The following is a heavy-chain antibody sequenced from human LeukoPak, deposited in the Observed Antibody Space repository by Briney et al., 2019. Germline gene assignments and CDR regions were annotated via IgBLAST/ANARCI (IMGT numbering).Heavy chain of an antibody. CDR3: AKDPWIAAVPKGMDV. D-gene: IGHD6-13*01. CDR2: ISGSGGST. V-gene: IGHV3-23*01. Sequence: GGSLRLSCAASGFTFSSYAMSWVRQAPGKGLEWVSAISGSGGSTYYADSVKGRFTISRDNSKDTLYLQMNSLRAEDTAVYYCAKDPWIAAVPKGMDVWGQGTTVTVSS. J-gene: IGHJ6*02. CDR1: GFTFSSYA.